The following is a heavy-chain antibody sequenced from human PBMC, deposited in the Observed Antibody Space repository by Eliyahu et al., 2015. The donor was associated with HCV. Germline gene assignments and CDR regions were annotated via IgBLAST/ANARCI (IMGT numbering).Heavy chain of an antibody. V-gene: IGHV3-7*05. CDR3: ARGSVVDSSGSFYRASDN. CDR1: GFSFSDHS. CDR2: IKRDGSEE. D-gene: IGHD3-10*01. J-gene: IGHJ4*02. Sequence: EVQLVESGGGLVQPGGSLRLSXXGSGFSFSDHSXTWVRQAPGKGLEWVANIKRDGSEEYYVDSVKGRFRISRDNAKNLMHLQMNSLRVGDTAVYYCARGSVVDSSGSFYRASDNWGQGTLVIVSS.